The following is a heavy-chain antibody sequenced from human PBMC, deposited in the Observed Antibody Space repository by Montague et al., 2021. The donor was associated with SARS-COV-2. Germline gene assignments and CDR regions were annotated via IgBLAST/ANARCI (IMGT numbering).Heavy chain of an antibody. J-gene: IGHJ4*02. Sequence: SETLSLTCTLSGGPISTYCWNWIRQPPGQGLEWIGYIYYSGNTYYNPSLKSRATISVETSKNQFSLSLTSVTAADTAVFYCARGPFWSAAPDYWGQGILVTVSS. D-gene: IGHD3-3*01. CDR3: ARGPFWSAAPDY. CDR1: GGPISTYC. CDR2: IYYSGNT. V-gene: IGHV4-59*01.